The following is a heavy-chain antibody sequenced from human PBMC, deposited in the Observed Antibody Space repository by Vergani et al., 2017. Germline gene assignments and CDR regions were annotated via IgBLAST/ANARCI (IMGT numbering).Heavy chain of an antibody. Sequence: EVQLVQSGAEVKTPGESLKISCQISGYSFTNYWIGWVRQMPGKGLEWMGIIHPADSDTRYSPSFQGQVTISVDKSISTAYLQRSSLRASDSAMYYCARLYGRDSSGNKYFDYWGQGTLVTVSS. D-gene: IGHD3-22*01. CDR1: GYSFTNYW. CDR2: IHPADSDT. V-gene: IGHV5-51*01. CDR3: ARLYGRDSSGNKYFDY. J-gene: IGHJ4*02.